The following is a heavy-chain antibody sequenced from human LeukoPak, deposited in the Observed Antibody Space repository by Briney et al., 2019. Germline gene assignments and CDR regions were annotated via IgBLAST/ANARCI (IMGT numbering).Heavy chain of an antibody. D-gene: IGHD6-19*01. Sequence: PGGSLRLSCAASGFTFSSYSMNWVRQAPGKGLEWVSSISSSSSYIYYADSVKGRFTISRDNAKNSLYLQMNSLRAEDTAVYYCARDPYSSAATDYWGQGTLVTVPS. CDR2: ISSSSSYI. CDR3: ARDPYSSAATDY. CDR1: GFTFSSYS. V-gene: IGHV3-21*01. J-gene: IGHJ4*02.